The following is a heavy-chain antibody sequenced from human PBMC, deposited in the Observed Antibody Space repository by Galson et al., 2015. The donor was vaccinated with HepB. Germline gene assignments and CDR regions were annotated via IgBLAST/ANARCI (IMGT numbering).Heavy chain of an antibody. Sequence: SLRLSCAAPGFTFSTYWMYWVRQAPGKGLEWVAAIKTDGSDKYYADSVKGRCTISRDNADNSLYLQINSLRNEDTAVYYCAKDHITGWSFDSWGQGTLVTVSS. D-gene: IGHD6-19*01. CDR1: GFTFSTYW. J-gene: IGHJ4*02. CDR2: IKTDGSDK. CDR3: AKDHITGWSFDS. V-gene: IGHV3-7*03.